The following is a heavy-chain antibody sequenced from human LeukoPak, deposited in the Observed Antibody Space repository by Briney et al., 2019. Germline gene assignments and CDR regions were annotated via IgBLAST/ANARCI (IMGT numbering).Heavy chain of an antibody. V-gene: IGHV4-59*01. CDR1: GGSISSYY. D-gene: IGHD6-13*01. CDR3: ARSIAAAGNFDY. Sequence: SETLSLTCTVSGGSISSYYWSWIRQPPGKGLEWIGYIYYSGSTNYNPSLKSRVTISVDTSKNQSSLKLSSVTAADTAVYYCARSIAAAGNFDYWGQGTLVTVSS. CDR2: IYYSGST. J-gene: IGHJ4*02.